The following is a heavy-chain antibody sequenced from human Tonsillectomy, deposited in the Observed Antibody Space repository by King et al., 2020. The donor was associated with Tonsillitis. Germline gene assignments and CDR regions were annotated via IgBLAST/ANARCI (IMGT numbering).Heavy chain of an antibody. J-gene: IGHJ4*02. D-gene: IGHD4-23*01. CDR1: GFTFSSYG. CDR3: AKDKRYGGNSVFDY. V-gene: IGHV3-30*18. CDR2: ISYDGSNK. Sequence: VQLVESGGGVVQPGRSLRLSCAASGFTFSSYGMHWVRRAPGKGLEVVAVISYDGSNKYYAYPVKGRFTISRDNSKNTLYLQMNSLRAEDTAVYYCAKDKRYGGNSVFDYWGQGTLVTVSS.